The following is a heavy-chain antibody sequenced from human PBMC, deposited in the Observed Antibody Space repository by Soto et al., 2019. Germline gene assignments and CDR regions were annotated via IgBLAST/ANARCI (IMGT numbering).Heavy chain of an antibody. CDR1: GGTFSSYT. V-gene: IGHV1-69*04. CDR2: SIPILGIA. Sequence: GASVKVSCKASGGTFSSYTISWVRQAPGQGLEWMGRSIPILGIANYAQKFQGRVTITADKSTSTAYMELSSLRSEDTAVYYCARDISQPSAQDWYFDLWGRGTLVTVSS. D-gene: IGHD3-3*02. J-gene: IGHJ2*01. CDR3: ARDISQPSAQDWYFDL.